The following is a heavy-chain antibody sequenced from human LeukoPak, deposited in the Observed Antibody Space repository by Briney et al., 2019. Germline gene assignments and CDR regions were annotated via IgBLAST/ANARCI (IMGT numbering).Heavy chain of an antibody. V-gene: IGHV3-30*03. CDR1: GFTFRTYG. J-gene: IGHJ4*02. CDR2: ISYDGSNK. CDR3: AREQSRTGDLGY. Sequence: PGGSLRLSCAASGFTFRTYGMHWVRQAPGKGLEWVAAISYDGSNKYYADSVKDRFTISRDNSKNTLYLQMNSLRAEDTAVYYCAREQSRTGDLGYWGQGTLVTVSS. D-gene: IGHD7-27*01.